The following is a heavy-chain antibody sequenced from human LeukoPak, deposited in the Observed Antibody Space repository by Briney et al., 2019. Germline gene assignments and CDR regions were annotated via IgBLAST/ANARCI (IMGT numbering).Heavy chain of an antibody. D-gene: IGHD3-10*01. CDR1: GYTFTSYD. Sequence: ASVKVSCKASGYTFTSYDINWVRQATGHGLEWMGWMNPNSGNTGYAQKFQGRVTITRNTPISTAYMELGSLGYEDTAVYYCARGGDYYGSGSPMARFYYYYYMDVWGKGTTGTVSS. V-gene: IGHV1-8*03. J-gene: IGHJ6*03. CDR2: MNPNSGNT. CDR3: ARGGDYYGSGSPMARFYYYYYMDV.